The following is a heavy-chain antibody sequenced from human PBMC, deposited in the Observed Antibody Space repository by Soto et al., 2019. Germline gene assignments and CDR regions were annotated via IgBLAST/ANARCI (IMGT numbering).Heavy chain of an antibody. CDR1: GGTFSSYA. Sequence: QVQLVQSGAEVKKPGSSVKVSCKASGGTFSSYAISWVRQATGQGLEWMGGIIPIFGTANYAQKFQGRVTITADESTSTAYMELSSLRPEDTAVYYCAREDVVVTAPGMLGMDVWGQGTTVTVSS. V-gene: IGHV1-69*01. CDR3: AREDVVVTAPGMLGMDV. J-gene: IGHJ6*02. CDR2: IIPIFGTA. D-gene: IGHD2-21*02.